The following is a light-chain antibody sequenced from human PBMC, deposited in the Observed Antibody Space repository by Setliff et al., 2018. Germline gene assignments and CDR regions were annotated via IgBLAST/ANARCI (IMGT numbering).Light chain of an antibody. V-gene: IGLV2-23*02. J-gene: IGLJ3*02. CDR2: EVN. Sequence: QSALAQPASVSGSPGQSITISCTGTNSAIGTYDLVSWYQHHPGKAPKLIIYEVNKRPSGISDRFSGSKSGNTASLTISGLQAADEADYHCCSFAETNILVFGGGTKVTVL. CDR3: CSFAETNILV. CDR1: NSAIGTYDL.